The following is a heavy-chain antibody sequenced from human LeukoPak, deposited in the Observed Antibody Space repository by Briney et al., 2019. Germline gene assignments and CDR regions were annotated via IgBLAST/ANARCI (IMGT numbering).Heavy chain of an antibody. D-gene: IGHD5-18*01. J-gene: IGHJ4*02. CDR2: ISAYNGNT. V-gene: IGHV1-18*01. Sequence: ASVKVSCKASGYTFTSYGISWVRQAPGQGLEWMGWISAYNGNTNYAQKLQGRVTMTTDTSTSTAYMELRSLRSDDTAVYYCARAAEIQLWSVLDYWGQGTLVTVSS. CDR1: GYTFTSYG. CDR3: ARAAEIQLWSVLDY.